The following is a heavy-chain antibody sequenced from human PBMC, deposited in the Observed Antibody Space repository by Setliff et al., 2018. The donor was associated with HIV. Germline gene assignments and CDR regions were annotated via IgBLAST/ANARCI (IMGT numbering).Heavy chain of an antibody. CDR3: ARVWTTVTTRETYKWFDP. CDR1: GAPFSGFH. V-gene: IGHV4-34*01. CDR2: IDHSGST. J-gene: IGHJ5*02. Sequence: PSETLSLTCAVYGAPFSGFHWGWIRQSPGKGLEWIGEIDHSGSTKYNPSLKSRVTLSVDTSKNQFSLKIDSVIAADTAVYFCARVWTTVTTRETYKWFDPWGQGTLVTVSS. D-gene: IGHD4-17*01.